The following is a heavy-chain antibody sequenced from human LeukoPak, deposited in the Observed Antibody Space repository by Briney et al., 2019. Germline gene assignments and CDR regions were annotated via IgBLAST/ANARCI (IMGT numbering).Heavy chain of an antibody. CDR1: GGSFSGYY. CDR2: INHSGST. D-gene: IGHD1-7*01. CDR3: ARANWNSDYFDY. Sequence: SETLSLTCAVYGGSFSGYYWSWIRQPPGKGLEWIGEINHSGSTNYNPSLKSRVTISVDTSKNQFSPKLSSVTAADTAVYYCARANWNSDYFDYWGQGTLVTVSS. J-gene: IGHJ4*02. V-gene: IGHV4-34*01.